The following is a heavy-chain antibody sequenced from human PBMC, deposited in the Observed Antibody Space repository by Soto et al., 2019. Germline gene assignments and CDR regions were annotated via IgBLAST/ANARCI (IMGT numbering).Heavy chain of an antibody. CDR2: ISWNSGSI. CDR1: GFTFDDYA. Sequence: DVQLVESGGGLVQPGRSLRLSCAASGFTFDDYAMHWVRQAPGKGLEWVSGISWNSGSIGYADSVKGRFTISRDNAKNSLYLQMNSLRAEDTALYYCAKSYSKSRYYYYGMDVWGQGTTVTVSS. D-gene: IGHD4-4*01. CDR3: AKSYSKSRYYYYGMDV. J-gene: IGHJ6*02. V-gene: IGHV3-9*01.